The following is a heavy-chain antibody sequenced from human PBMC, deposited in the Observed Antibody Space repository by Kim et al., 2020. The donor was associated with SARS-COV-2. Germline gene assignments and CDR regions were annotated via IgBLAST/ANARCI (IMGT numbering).Heavy chain of an antibody. D-gene: IGHD3-10*01. Sequence: SETLSLTCTVSGGSISSSSYYWGWIRQPPGKGLEWIGSIYYSGSTYYNPSLKSRVTISVDTSKNQFSLQLSSVTAADTAVYYCARRLVTMVREYDYWGQGTLVTVSS. V-gene: IGHV4-39*01. J-gene: IGHJ4*02. CDR1: GGSISSSSYY. CDR3: ARRLVTMVREYDY. CDR2: IYYSGST.